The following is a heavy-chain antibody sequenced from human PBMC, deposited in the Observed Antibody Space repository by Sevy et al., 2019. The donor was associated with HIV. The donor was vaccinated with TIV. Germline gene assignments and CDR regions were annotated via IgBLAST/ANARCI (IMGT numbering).Heavy chain of an antibody. D-gene: IGHD2-2*01. J-gene: IGHJ4*02. CDR3: VRDGGCSSTSCLLYFDY. V-gene: IGHV3-21*01. Sequence: GGSLRLSCAASGFTLSTYSMNWVRQAPGKGLEWVSSISSSSSYIYYAVSVKGRFTISRDNAKNSLYLQMNSLRAEDTAVYYCVRDGGCSSTSCLLYFDYWGQGTLVTVSS. CDR1: GFTLSTYS. CDR2: ISSSSSYI.